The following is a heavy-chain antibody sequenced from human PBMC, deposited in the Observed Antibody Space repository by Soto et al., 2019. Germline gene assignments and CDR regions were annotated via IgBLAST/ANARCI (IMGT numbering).Heavy chain of an antibody. J-gene: IGHJ6*02. Sequence: QVQLVQSGAEVKKLGSSVKVSRKASGGTFSNYAIIWVRQAPGQGLEWVGGIIPIFGTVNNAQKFQGRVRITADESTSTAYMELSSLRSEDTAVYYCAQRCSSSDCPRNYHYAMDVWGQGTAVTVSS. CDR1: GGTFSNYA. CDR3: AQRCSSSDCPRNYHYAMDV. CDR2: IIPIFGTV. D-gene: IGHD2-2*01. V-gene: IGHV1-69*01.